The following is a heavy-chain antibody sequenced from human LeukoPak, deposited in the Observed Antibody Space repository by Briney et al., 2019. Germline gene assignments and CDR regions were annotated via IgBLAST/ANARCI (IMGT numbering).Heavy chain of an antibody. CDR1: GGSINSYY. Sequence: SETLSLTCTVSGGSINSYYWSWIRQPPGKGLEWIGYIYYSGSTNYNPSLKSRVTISVDTSKNQFSLKLSSVTAADTAVYYCARVVSAEWLRSYYYFDYWGQGTLVTVSS. CDR3: ARVVSAEWLRSYYYFDY. J-gene: IGHJ4*02. CDR2: IYYSGST. V-gene: IGHV4-59*01. D-gene: IGHD3-3*01.